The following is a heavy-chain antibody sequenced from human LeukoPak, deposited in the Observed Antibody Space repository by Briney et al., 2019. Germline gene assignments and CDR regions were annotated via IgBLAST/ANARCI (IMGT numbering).Heavy chain of an antibody. CDR2: MYSGGST. J-gene: IGHJ4*02. CDR3: ARGYCTGTNCLVDY. CDR1: GFTVSTNF. V-gene: IGHV3-53*01. D-gene: IGHD2-8*02. Sequence: GGSLRVSCAASGFTVSTNFMNWVRQAPGKGLEWVSIMYSGGSTYYADSVKGRFTISRDDSKNTVCLQMNSLRADDTAMYYCARGYCTGTNCLVDYWGQGTLFSVSS.